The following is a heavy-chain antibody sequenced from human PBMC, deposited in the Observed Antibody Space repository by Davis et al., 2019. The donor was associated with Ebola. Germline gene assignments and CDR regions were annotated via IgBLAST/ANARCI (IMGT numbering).Heavy chain of an antibody. V-gene: IGHV3-11*04. D-gene: IGHD1-1*01. CDR2: IGPSGNSF. Sequence: PGGSLRLSCEVSGFTFSDYYMSWILQAPGKGLEWIAYIGPSGNSFYCADSVKGRFTISRDNAKNTLHLQMNSLRAEDTAVYYCARDYNGPYNMDAWGTGTTVIVSS. J-gene: IGHJ6*03. CDR3: ARDYNGPYNMDA. CDR1: GFTFSDYY.